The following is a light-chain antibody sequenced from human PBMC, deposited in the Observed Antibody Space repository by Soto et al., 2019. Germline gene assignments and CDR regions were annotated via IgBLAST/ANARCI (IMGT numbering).Light chain of an antibody. Sequence: DIQMTQSPSTLSASVGDRVTITCRASQSIDTSLAWYQQKPGKAPRLLIYMASNLQSGVPSRFSGSGSGTEFTLTISSLLPDDFVTYYCQHHKSYPRTFGQGTKVEIK. V-gene: IGKV1-5*03. CDR1: QSIDTS. J-gene: IGKJ1*01. CDR3: QHHKSYPRT. CDR2: MAS.